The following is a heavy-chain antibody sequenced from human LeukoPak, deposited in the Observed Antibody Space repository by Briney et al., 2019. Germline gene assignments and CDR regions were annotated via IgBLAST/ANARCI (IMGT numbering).Heavy chain of an antibody. J-gene: IGHJ4*02. Sequence: GESLKISCAASGFTFSSYGMHWVRQAPGKGLEWVAVIWYDGSNKYYADSVKGRVTISRVQSTNTVYLQMNSLRADDTAVYYCAKAHCSSTSCSRADNWGQGTLVTVSS. D-gene: IGHD2-2*01. CDR3: AKAHCSSTSCSRADN. CDR1: GFTFSSYG. CDR2: IWYDGSNK. V-gene: IGHV3-33*03.